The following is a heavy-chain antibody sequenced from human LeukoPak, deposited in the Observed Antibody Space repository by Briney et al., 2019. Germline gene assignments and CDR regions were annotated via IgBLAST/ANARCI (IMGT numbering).Heavy chain of an antibody. CDR3: ARYGRYSAFDI. V-gene: IGHV3-74*01. CDR2: INSDLSTT. D-gene: IGHD5-18*01. J-gene: IGHJ3*02. CDR1: GFTSSAYW. Sequence: PGGSLRLSCAASGFTSSAYWMHWVRQVPGKGLVWVSRINSDLSTTNYADSVKGRFTISRDNAKNTIYLQMNSLRAEDTAVYYCARYGRYSAFDIWGPGTVVTVSS.